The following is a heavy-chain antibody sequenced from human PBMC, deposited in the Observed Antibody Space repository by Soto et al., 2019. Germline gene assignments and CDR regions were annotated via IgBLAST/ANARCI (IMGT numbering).Heavy chain of an antibody. V-gene: IGHV4-59*01. D-gene: IGHD3-16*01. CDR2: IFHSGST. CDR3: ARYIWGGSHWFDP. CDR1: PDSISGYY. J-gene: IGHJ5*02. Sequence: QVQLQESGPGLVKPSETLSLTCTVSPDSISGYYWSWIRQPPGEGLEWIGYIFHSGSTIYNPSLTSRLTMSIDTSKNQFSLKLSSVTAADTAVYYCARYIWGGSHWFDPWGQGTLVTVSS.